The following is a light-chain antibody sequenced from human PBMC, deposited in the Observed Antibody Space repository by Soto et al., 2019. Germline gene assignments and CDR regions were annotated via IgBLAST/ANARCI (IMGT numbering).Light chain of an antibody. J-gene: IGKJ1*01. V-gene: IGKV3-15*01. CDR2: DAS. Sequence: EILMTQSPATLSVSPGERVTFSCRASQSVSYYLAWYQQKPGQAPRLLIYDASTRATGIPVRFSGSWSGTEFTLTISSLQSEDFGVYYCQQNKDWPGTFGQGTKVEIK. CDR3: QQNKDWPGT. CDR1: QSVSYY.